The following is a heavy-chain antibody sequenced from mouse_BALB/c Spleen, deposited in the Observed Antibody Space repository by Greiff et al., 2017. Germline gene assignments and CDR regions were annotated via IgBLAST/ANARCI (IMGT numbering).Heavy chain of an antibody. Sequence: VKLQESGAELVKPGASVKLSCKASGYTFTSYYMYWVKQRPGQGLEWIGEINPSNGGTNFNEKFKSKATLTVDKSSSTAYMQLSSLTSEDSAVYYCITTGYAMDYWGQGTSVTVSS. CDR1: GYTFTSYY. CDR2: INPSNGGT. J-gene: IGHJ4*01. V-gene: IGHV1S81*02. D-gene: IGHD1-1*01. CDR3: ITTGYAMDY.